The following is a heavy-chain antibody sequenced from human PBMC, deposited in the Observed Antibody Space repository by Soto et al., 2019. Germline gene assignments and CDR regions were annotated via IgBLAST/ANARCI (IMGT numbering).Heavy chain of an antibody. Sequence: ASVKVSCKVSGYTLTELSMHWVRQAPGKGLEWMGGFDPEDGETIYAQKFQGRVTMTEDTSTDTAYMELSSLRSEDTAVYYCARGNYDFWSGYYIPRYYFDYWGQGTLVTVSS. CDR2: FDPEDGET. D-gene: IGHD3-3*01. V-gene: IGHV1-24*01. CDR3: ARGNYDFWSGYYIPRYYFDY. CDR1: GYTLTELS. J-gene: IGHJ4*02.